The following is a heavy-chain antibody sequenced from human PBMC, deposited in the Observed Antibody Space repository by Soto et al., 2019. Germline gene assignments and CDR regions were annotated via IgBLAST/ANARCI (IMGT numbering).Heavy chain of an antibody. CDR1: GFTFSSYG. J-gene: IGHJ4*02. CDR3: AKDAGATVTTYAPTPFNY. V-gene: IGHV3-30*18. CDR2: ISYDGSNK. D-gene: IGHD4-17*01. Sequence: QVQLVESGGGVVQPGRSLRLSCAASGFTFSSYGMHWVRQAPGKGLEWVAVISYDGSNKYYADSVKGRFTISRDNSKNTLYLQMNSLRAEDTAVYYCAKDAGATVTTYAPTPFNYWGQGTLVTVSS.